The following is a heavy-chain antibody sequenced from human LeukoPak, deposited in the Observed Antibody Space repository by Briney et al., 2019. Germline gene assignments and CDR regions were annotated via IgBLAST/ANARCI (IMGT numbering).Heavy chain of an antibody. CDR1: GGTFSSYA. Sequence: SVKVSCKASGGTFSSYAISWVRQAPGQGLEWMGRIIPIFGTANYAQKFQGRVTITTDESTSTAYMEPSSLRSEDTGVYYCARSQDSSGWYAALLDFDYWGQGTLVTVSS. D-gene: IGHD6-19*01. CDR3: ARSQDSSGWYAALLDFDY. V-gene: IGHV1-69*05. J-gene: IGHJ4*02. CDR2: IIPIFGTA.